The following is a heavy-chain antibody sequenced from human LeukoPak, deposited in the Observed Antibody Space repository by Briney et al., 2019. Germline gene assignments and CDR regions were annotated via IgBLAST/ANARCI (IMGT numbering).Heavy chain of an antibody. CDR1: GGSISSYY. CDR2: FYTSGST. J-gene: IGHJ4*02. Sequence: PSETLSLTCTVSGGSISSYYWSWIRQPAGKGLEWIGRFYTSGSTNYNPSLKSRVTMSLDTSKNQFSLKLSSVTAADTAVYYCARGRGRWLHPYFGYWGQGTLVTVSS. V-gene: IGHV4-4*07. D-gene: IGHD5-24*01. CDR3: ARGRGRWLHPYFGY.